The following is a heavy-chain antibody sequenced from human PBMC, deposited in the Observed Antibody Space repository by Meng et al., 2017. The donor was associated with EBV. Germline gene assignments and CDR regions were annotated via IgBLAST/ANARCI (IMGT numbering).Heavy chain of an antibody. D-gene: IGHD1/OR15-1a*01. V-gene: IGHV1-46*01. Sequence: QAQVVQWGAEAKKPGASVKVSCKASRYTFTSYYLHWVRQAPGQGLEWMGIIIPAGRNTNYAQKFRGRFTMTRDTSTSTVYMDLSILTSEDTAVYYCVRELVGGTFDYWGQGTLVTVSS. J-gene: IGHJ4*02. CDR3: VRELVGGTFDY. CDR1: RYTFTSYY. CDR2: IIPAGRNT.